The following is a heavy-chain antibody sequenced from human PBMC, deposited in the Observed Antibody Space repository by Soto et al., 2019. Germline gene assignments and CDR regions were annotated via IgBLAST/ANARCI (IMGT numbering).Heavy chain of an antibody. CDR2: FDPEDGET. Sequence: ASVKVSCKVSGYTLTELSMHWVRQAPGKGLECMGGFDPEDGETIYAQKFQGRVTMTEDTSTDTAYMELSSLRSEDTAVYYCATYVTGDHNFDYWGQGTLVTVSS. V-gene: IGHV1-24*01. J-gene: IGHJ4*02. CDR1: GYTLTELS. CDR3: ATYVTGDHNFDY. D-gene: IGHD7-27*01.